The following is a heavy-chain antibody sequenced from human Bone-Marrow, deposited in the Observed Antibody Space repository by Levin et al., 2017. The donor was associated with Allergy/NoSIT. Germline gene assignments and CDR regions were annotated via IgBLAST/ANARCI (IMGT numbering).Heavy chain of an antibody. CDR2: IDPSDSYT. V-gene: IGHV5-10-1*01. CDR1: GYSFTSYW. CDR3: ARRRMEPEDAFDI. D-gene: IGHD1-26*01. Sequence: GESLKISCKGSGYSFTSYWISWVRQMPGKGLEWMGRIDPSDSYTNYSPSFQGHVTISADKSISTAYLQWSSLKASDTAMYYCARRRMEPEDAFDIWGQGTMVTVSS. J-gene: IGHJ3*02.